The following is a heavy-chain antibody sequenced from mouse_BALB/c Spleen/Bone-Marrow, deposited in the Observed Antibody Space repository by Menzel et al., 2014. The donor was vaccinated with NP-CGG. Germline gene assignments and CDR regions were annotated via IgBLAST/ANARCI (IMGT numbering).Heavy chain of an antibody. J-gene: IGHJ4*01. V-gene: IGHV1-5*01. CDR2: IYPGNSDT. Sequence: SGTVLARPGASVKTSCKASGYTFTSYWMHWVKQRPGQGLEWIGAIYPGNSDTSYNQKFKGKAKLTAVTSTSTAYMELSSLTNEDSAVYYCTRSYERYYAMDYWGQGTSVTVSS. CDR1: GYTFTSYW. D-gene: IGHD1-1*01. CDR3: TRSYERYYAMDY.